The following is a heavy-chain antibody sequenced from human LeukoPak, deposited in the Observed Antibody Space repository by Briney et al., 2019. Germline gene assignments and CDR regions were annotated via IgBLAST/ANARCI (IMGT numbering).Heavy chain of an antibody. CDR2: IDRDGSRI. J-gene: IGHJ4*02. D-gene: IGHD2-2*01. Sequence: GGSLRLSCAVTGFTFSSYWMHWVRQAPGKGLVWVSRIDRDGSRINYADSVKGRFTISRDNGKNTLFLQMNSLRAEDAAVYYCARGYCSSTACPPCDYWGQGTLVTVSS. CDR3: ARGYCSSTACPPCDY. CDR1: GFTFSSYW. V-gene: IGHV3-74*01.